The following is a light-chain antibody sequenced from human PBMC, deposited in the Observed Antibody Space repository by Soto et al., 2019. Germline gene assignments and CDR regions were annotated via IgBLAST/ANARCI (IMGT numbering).Light chain of an antibody. CDR3: QQSYCTPWT. V-gene: IGKV1-39*01. CDR2: AAS. J-gene: IGKJ1*01. Sequence: DIQMTQSPSSLSASVGDRVTITCRASQSITNYLNWYQQKPGKAPKLLIYAASSLQSGVPSRFSGSESGTDFTLSISSLQPEDFATYYCQQSYCTPWTFGQGTKVEIK. CDR1: QSITNY.